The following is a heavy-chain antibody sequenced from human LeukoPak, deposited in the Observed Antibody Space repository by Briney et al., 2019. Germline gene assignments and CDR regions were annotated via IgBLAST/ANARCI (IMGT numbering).Heavy chain of an antibody. CDR3: AKVYYYDSSGYSN. J-gene: IGHJ4*02. CDR2: ISGSGGST. Sequence: GGSLRLSCAASGFTFSSYSMNWVRQAPGKGLEWVSAISGSGGSTYYADSVKGRFTISRDNSKNTLYLQMNSLRAEDTAVYYCAKVYYYDSSGYSNWGQGTLVTVSS. CDR1: GFTFSSYS. D-gene: IGHD3-22*01. V-gene: IGHV3-23*01.